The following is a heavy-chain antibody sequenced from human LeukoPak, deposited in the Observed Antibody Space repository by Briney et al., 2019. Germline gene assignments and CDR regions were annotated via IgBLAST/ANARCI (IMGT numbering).Heavy chain of an antibody. CDR2: IYSGGST. Sequence: PGGSLRLSCVVSGFIASSNYMTWVRQAPGTGLDWISLIYSGGSTYYADSVMGRFTISRDNSKTTLFLQMNSLKAEDTAVYYCATGGRSGVALEQWGQGTLVTVSS. CDR3: ATGGRSGVALEQ. D-gene: IGHD1/OR15-1a*01. J-gene: IGHJ4*02. CDR1: GFIASSNY. V-gene: IGHV3-53*01.